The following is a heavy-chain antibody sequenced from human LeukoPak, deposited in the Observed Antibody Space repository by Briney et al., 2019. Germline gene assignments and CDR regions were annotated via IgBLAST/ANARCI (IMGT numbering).Heavy chain of an antibody. CDR3: ARVPYSGSYYDY. V-gene: IGHV4-31*03. D-gene: IGHD1-26*01. Sequence: SQTLSLTCTVSGGSISSGGYYWSWIRQHPGKGLEWIGYIYHSGNTYYNPSLKSRVTISVDTSKNQFSLKLSSVTAADTAVYYRARVPYSGSYYDYWGQGTLVTVSS. CDR1: GGSISSGGYY. CDR2: IYHSGNT. J-gene: IGHJ4*02.